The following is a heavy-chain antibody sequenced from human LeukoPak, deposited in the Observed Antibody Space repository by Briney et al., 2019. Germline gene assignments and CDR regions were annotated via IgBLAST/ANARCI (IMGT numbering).Heavy chain of an antibody. Sequence: SGGSLRLSCAASGLTVSSNYMTWVRQAQGTGLEWVSLIYSGETTYYADSVKGRFTISRDKSQNILYLQMNRLRVEDTAVYYCARISGGSLDIWGQGTTVTVYS. CDR2: IYSGETT. CDR3: ARISGGSLDI. D-gene: IGHD3-10*01. V-gene: IGHV3-53*01. CDR1: GLTVSSNY. J-gene: IGHJ3*02.